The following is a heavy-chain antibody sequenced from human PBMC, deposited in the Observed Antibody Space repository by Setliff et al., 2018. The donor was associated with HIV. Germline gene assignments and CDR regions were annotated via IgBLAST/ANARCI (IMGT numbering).Heavy chain of an antibody. D-gene: IGHD2-15*01. CDR3: ASSEESRVVVAALDY. J-gene: IGHJ4*02. Sequence: ASVKVSCKASGYTFTSYAMHWVRQAPGQRLEWMGWINAGNGNTKYSQKFQGRVTITRDTSASTAYMELSSLRSEDTAVYYCASSEESRVVVAALDYWGQGTLVTGSS. CDR2: INAGNGNT. V-gene: IGHV1-3*01. CDR1: GYTFTSYA.